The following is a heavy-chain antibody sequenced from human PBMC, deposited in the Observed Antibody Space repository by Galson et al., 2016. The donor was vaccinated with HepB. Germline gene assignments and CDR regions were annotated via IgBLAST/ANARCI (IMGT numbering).Heavy chain of an antibody. Sequence: SCKASGYTFTKYGVSWVRQAPGQGLEWMGWINPLLRTRHYAQKFEGRLTITADDSGDTVYMELSSLTSEDSAVYSCARGTPETTSAFDIWGQGTLVTVSS. J-gene: IGHJ3*02. CDR3: ARGTPETTSAFDI. D-gene: IGHD4-17*01. V-gene: IGHV1-69*11. CDR1: GYTFTKYG. CDR2: INPLLRTR.